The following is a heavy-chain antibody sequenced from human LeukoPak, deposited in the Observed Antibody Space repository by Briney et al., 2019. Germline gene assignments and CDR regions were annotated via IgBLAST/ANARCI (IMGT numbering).Heavy chain of an antibody. CDR3: AKRETSLKYYFDY. V-gene: IGHV3-23*01. J-gene: IGHJ4*02. CDR2: INSAGAT. CDR1: GFTFSNYA. Sequence: GGSLRLSCAASGFTFSNYAMSWVRQAPGTGLEWVSAINSAGATYYADSVRGRFTISRDNSKSTLYLQMSSLGAEDTAIYYCAKRETSLKYYFDYWGQGTLVTVSS.